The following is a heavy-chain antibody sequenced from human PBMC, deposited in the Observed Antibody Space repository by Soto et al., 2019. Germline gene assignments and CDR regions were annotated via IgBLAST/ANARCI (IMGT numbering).Heavy chain of an antibody. CDR1: QYTFTNYY. D-gene: IGHD6-19*01. J-gene: IGHJ4*02. CDR3: ATSSVWSPCLDD. CDR2: INNGGGT. Sequence: ASVKVSCKASQYTFTNYYLHWVRQAPGQRPEWMGWINNGGGTIYAQKFQGRLTMTRDTSIATAYMELSRLSSDDTGFYYCATSSVWSPCLDDWGQGTQVTVSS. V-gene: IGHV1-2*02.